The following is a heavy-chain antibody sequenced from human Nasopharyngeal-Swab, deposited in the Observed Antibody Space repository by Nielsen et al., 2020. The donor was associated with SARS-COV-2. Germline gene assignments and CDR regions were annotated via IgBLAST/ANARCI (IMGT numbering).Heavy chain of an antibody. CDR1: GGSISSGGYY. D-gene: IGHD2-2*01. CDR3: ARDQFARVPAATYYYYYGMDV. Sequence: SETLSLTCTVSGGSISSGGYYWSWIRQHPGKGLEWIGYIYYSGSTYYNPSLKSRVTISVDTSKNQFSLKLSSVTAADPAVYYCARDQFARVPAATYYYYYGMDVWGQGTTVTVSS. CDR2: IYYSGST. V-gene: IGHV4-31*03. J-gene: IGHJ6*02.